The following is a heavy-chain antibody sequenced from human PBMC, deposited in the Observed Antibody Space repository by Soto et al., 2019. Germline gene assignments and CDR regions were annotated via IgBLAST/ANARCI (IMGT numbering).Heavy chain of an antibody. Sequence: GGSLRLSCTASGFTFDDYAMHWVRQGPGRGLEWVSGITWNSGKIAYADSVKGRFTIARDDDNNSLYLQMNSLRPEDTALYYCVKDSYADFHRVLSTAEYFFDYWGHGTLVTVS. CDR1: GFTFDDYA. J-gene: IGHJ4*01. D-gene: IGHD2-15*01. CDR2: ITWNSGKI. V-gene: IGHV3-9*01. CDR3: VKDSYADFHRVLSTAEYFFDY.